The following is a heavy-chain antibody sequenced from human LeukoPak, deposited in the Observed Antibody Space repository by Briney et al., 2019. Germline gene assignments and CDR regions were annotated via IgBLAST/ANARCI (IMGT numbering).Heavy chain of an antibody. V-gene: IGHV4-59*08. D-gene: IGHD3-22*01. CDR3: ARHGSVSSGALV. Sequence: TLSLTSSPTVFHLRSYRWSWLRERAGWGVRWIGYIFYSGSTNYNPSLKSRVTISVDTSKKQLSLKLSSVTAADTAVYYCARHGSVSSGALVWGQGTLVTVSS. J-gene: IGHJ4*02. CDR1: VFHLRSYR. CDR2: IFYSGST.